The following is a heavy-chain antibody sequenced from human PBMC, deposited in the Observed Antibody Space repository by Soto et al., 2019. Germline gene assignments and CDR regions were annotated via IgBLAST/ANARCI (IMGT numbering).Heavy chain of an antibody. J-gene: IGHJ6*01. D-gene: IGHD4-17*01. V-gene: IGHV3-23*01. CDR2: ASGTVGST. CDR3: AKDSTVPTSLYFYYYGLGG. CDR1: GCTLNHYA. Sequence: GLSLRLSCTPCGCTLNHYAISWVRQSPGNALPWVSLASGTVGSTKYADSVRGRFSISRDKSSSTLYLQMHSLRGEDTAVYYCAKDSTVPTSLYFYYYGLGGRGKGNTVTVS.